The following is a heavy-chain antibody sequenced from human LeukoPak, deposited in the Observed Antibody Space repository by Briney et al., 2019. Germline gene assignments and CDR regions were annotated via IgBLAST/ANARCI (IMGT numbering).Heavy chain of an antibody. J-gene: IGHJ5*02. CDR2: IYSGGTT. V-gene: IGHV3-66*02. CDR1: GFTVSSNS. Sequence: PGGSLRLSCAASGFTVSSNSMTWVRQAPGKGLEWVSVIYSGGTTYYADSVKGRFTISRDNSKNTLYLQMNSLRLEDTAVHYCASSSWSRSNWFDPWGQGTLVTVSS. D-gene: IGHD6-13*01. CDR3: ASSSWSRSNWFDP.